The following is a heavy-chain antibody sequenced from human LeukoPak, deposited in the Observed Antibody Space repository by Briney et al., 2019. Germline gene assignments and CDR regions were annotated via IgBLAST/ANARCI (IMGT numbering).Heavy chain of an antibody. CDR1: GFTFSTYA. CDR3: ANWIGSSSRDY. V-gene: IGHV3-23*01. CDR2: INSNGDDI. D-gene: IGHD6-6*01. J-gene: IGHJ4*02. Sequence: PGGSLRLSCAASGFTFSTYAMTWVRQAPGKGLEWVSGINSNGDDIYYADSVRGRFTISRGNSKNALYLQMDSLRAEDTAVYYCANWIGSSSRDYWGQGTLVTVSS.